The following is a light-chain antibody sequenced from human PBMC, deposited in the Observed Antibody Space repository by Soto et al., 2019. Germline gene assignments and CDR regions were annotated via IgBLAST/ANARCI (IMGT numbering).Light chain of an antibody. CDR1: QSLLHSNGYNY. Sequence: DIVMTQSPLSLPVTPGEPASISCRSSQSLLHSNGYNYLDWYLQKPGQSPQLLIYLGSNRASWXPXXFSGSGSGTDFTLKISRVEAEDVGVYYCMQALQTRTFGQGTKVEIK. V-gene: IGKV2-28*01. CDR2: LGS. J-gene: IGKJ1*01. CDR3: MQALQTRT.